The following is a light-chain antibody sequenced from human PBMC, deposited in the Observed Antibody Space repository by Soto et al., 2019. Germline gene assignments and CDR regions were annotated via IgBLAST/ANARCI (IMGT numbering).Light chain of an antibody. CDR1: QTITTW. V-gene: IGKV1-5*01. J-gene: IGKJ1*01. CDR3: QQYNTLSGT. Sequence: DIQMTQSPSTLSASVGDRVTITCRASQTITTWLARYQQKPGKAPKLLIYDASTLESGVPSRFSGSGFGTEFSLTISSLQPDDFASYYCQQYNTLSGTFGQGTKVDIK. CDR2: DAS.